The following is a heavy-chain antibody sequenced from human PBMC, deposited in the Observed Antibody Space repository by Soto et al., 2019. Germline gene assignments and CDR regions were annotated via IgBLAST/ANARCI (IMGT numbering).Heavy chain of an antibody. D-gene: IGHD2-15*01. J-gene: IGHJ6*02. V-gene: IGHV3-64*01. CDR2: INSDGGST. CDR1: GFTFSSYA. CDR3: ASWLKGPDIGNYYYGMDV. Sequence: GGSLRLSCAASGFTFSSYAMHWVRQAPGKGLEYVSAINSDGGSTYYANSVKGRFTISRDNSKNTLYLQMGSLRSEDTAVYYCASWLKGPDIGNYYYGMDVWGQGTTVTVSS.